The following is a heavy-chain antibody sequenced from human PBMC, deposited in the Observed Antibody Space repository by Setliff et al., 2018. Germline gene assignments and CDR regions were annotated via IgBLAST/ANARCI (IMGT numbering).Heavy chain of an antibody. Sequence: SETLSLTCTVSGDSITSGSDSWNWIRQPAGKGLQWIGRVYPTGSTNYDPDLRSRVTMSVDTSKNQFALNLRSVTAADTAVYYCVRDRTAYSYGLDVWAQGTTVTVSS. J-gene: IGHJ6*02. CDR2: VYPTGST. D-gene: IGHD5-18*01. CDR3: VRDRTAYSYGLDV. V-gene: IGHV4-61*02. CDR1: GDSITSGSDS.